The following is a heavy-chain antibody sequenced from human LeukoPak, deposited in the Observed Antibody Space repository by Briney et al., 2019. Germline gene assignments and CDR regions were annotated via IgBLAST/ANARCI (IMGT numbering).Heavy chain of an antibody. V-gene: IGHV3-7*01. CDR1: GFTFSKYW. D-gene: IGHD6-13*01. Sequence: GGSLRLSCAASGFTFSKYWMSWVRQAPGKGLEWVANIKEDGSEKFYVGSLKGRFSISRDNAKNSLYLQMNSLRADDTAVYYCARDGGYSSSWSDPFDYWGQGTLVTVSS. CDR2: IKEDGSEK. J-gene: IGHJ4*02. CDR3: ARDGGYSSSWSDPFDY.